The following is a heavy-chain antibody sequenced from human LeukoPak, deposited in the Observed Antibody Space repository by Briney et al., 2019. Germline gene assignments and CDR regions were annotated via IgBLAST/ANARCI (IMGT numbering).Heavy chain of an antibody. J-gene: IGHJ6*03. V-gene: IGHV3-23*01. CDR2: INGGGNTT. Sequence: GGSLRLSCAASGFAFSSFAMGWDRQSPGKGLEWLSTINGGGNTTFYADSVKGRFTISRDNSKNTLYLHMDSLRPDDTAIYYCTKELHVAVAVADYYYFYMDVWGRGTAVTVSS. D-gene: IGHD6-19*01. CDR3: TKELHVAVAVADYYYFYMDV. CDR1: GFAFSSFA.